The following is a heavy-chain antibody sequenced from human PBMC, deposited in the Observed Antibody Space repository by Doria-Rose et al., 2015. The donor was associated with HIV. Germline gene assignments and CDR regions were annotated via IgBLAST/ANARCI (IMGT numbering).Heavy chain of an antibody. Sequence: SCPVLVKPTETLTLTCTVSGVSLSSPGMGVSWIRQPPGKALEWLATIFSDDERSYKTSLKSRLTISRGTSKSQVVLTMTDMDPVDTATYYCARIKSSRWYHKYYFDFWGQGTLVIVSA. J-gene: IGHJ4*02. CDR3: ARIKSSRWYHKYYFDF. V-gene: IGHV2-26*01. CDR1: GVSLSSPGMG. D-gene: IGHD6-13*01. CDR2: IFSDDER.